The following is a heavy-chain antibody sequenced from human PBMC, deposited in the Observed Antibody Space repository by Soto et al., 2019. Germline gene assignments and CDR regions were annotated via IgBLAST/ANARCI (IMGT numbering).Heavy chain of an antibody. CDR3: ARDNRPFIVGATLPYDY. J-gene: IGHJ4*02. V-gene: IGHV1-46*01. Sequence: ASVKVSCKASGYTFTSYYMHWVRQAPGQGLEWMGIINPSGGSTSYAQKFQGSVTMTRDTSTSTVYMELSSLRSEDTAVYYCARDNRPFIVGATLPYDYWGQGTLVTVSS. CDR1: GYTFTSYY. D-gene: IGHD1-26*01. CDR2: INPSGGST.